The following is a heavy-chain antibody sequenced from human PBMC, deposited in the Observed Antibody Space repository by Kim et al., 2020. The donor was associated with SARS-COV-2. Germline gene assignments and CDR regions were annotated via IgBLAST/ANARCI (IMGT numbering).Heavy chain of an antibody. D-gene: IGHD3-10*01. CDR2: ITPHNGNT. CDR1: GYTFSDYG. J-gene: IGHJ6*02. CDR3: ARPPLQVQHSYGSRTRYNGAWDYYGVEV. Sequence: ASVKVSCKTSGYTFSDYGIYWVRQAPGQGLEWMGWITPHNGNTRYVEKLQGRVTMTTDTSTSAAYMELRSLRSADTAVYYCARPPLQVQHSYGSRTRYNGAWDYYGVEVWGQGTTVTV. V-gene: IGHV1-18*04.